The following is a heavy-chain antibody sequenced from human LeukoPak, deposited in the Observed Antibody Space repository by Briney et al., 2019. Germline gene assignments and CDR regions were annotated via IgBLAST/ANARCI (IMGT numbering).Heavy chain of an antibody. J-gene: IGHJ4*02. CDR3: AKDASVVPALDY. Sequence: PGGSLRLACAAPGFTFGSYGMHWVRQAPGKGLEWVAFIRYDGSNKYYADSVKGRFTISRDNSKNTLYLQMNSLRAEDTAVYYCAKDASVVPALDYWGQGTLVTVSS. CDR1: GFTFGSYG. CDR2: IRYDGSNK. D-gene: IGHD2-2*01. V-gene: IGHV3-30*02.